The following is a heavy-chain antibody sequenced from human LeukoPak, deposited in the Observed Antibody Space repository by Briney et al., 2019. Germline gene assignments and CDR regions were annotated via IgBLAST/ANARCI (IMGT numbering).Heavy chain of an antibody. J-gene: IGHJ4*02. CDR3: AKGIAVADPYYFDY. Sequence: PGGSLRLSCAASGFTFDDYTMHWVRQAPGKGLEWVSLISWDGGSTYYADSVKGRFTISRDNSKNSLYLQMNSLRTEDTALYYCAKGIAVADPYYFDYWGQGTLVTVSS. CDR2: ISWDGGST. V-gene: IGHV3-43*01. D-gene: IGHD6-19*01. CDR1: GFTFDDYT.